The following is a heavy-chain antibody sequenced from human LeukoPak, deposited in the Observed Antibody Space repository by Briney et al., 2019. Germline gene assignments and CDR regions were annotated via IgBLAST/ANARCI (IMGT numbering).Heavy chain of an antibody. CDR1: GGSISSYY. CDR2: IYYSGST. CDR3: ARQSPLVRAFDI. V-gene: IGHV4-59*08. D-gene: IGHD3-10*01. Sequence: SETLSLTCTVSGGSISSYYWSWIWQPPGKGLEWIGYIYYSGSTNYNPSLKSRVTISVDTSKSQFSLKLSSVTAADTAVYYCARQSPLVRAFDIWGQGTMVTVSS. J-gene: IGHJ3*02.